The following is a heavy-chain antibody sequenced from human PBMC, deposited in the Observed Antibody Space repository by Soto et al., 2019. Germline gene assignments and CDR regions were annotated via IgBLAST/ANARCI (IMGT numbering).Heavy chain of an antibody. J-gene: IGHJ4*02. Sequence: EVQLVEFGGGLVKPGGSLRLSCAASGFTFSSYSMNWVRQAPGKGLEWVSSISSSSSYIYYADSVKGRFTISRDNAKNSLYLQMNSLRAEDTAVYYCARANSSGWYFDYWGQGTLVTVSS. V-gene: IGHV3-21*01. CDR2: ISSSSSYI. CDR3: ARANSSGWYFDY. D-gene: IGHD6-19*01. CDR1: GFTFSSYS.